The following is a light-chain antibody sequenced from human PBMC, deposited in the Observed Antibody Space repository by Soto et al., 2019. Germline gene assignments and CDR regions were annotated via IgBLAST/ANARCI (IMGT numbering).Light chain of an antibody. J-gene: IGKJ1*01. CDR2: ASS. CDR1: QSISSSS. CDR3: QQYGSSPT. V-gene: IGKV3-20*01. Sequence: EIVLTQSPGTLSLSPGERATLSCRASQSISSSSLAWYQQRPGQAPRLLMYASSSRATGIPDRFSGSGSGTDFTLTISRLEAEDFAVYFCQQYGSSPTFGQGTKVEMK.